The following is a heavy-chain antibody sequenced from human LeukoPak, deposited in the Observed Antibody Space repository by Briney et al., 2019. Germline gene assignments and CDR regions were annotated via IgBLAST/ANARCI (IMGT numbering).Heavy chain of an antibody. Sequence: GGSLRLSCAASGFTFSSYGMHWVRQAPGKGLGWVAVIWYDGSNKYYADSVKGRFTISRDNSKNTLYLQMNSLRAEDTAVYYCARDPDGGKEVGYWGQGTLVTVSS. CDR3: ARDPDGGKEVGY. D-gene: IGHD4-23*01. CDR1: GFTFSSYG. CDR2: IWYDGSNK. J-gene: IGHJ4*02. V-gene: IGHV3-33*01.